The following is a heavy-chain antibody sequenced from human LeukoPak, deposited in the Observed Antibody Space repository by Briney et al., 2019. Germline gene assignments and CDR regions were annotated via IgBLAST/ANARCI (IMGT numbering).Heavy chain of an antibody. CDR3: ARDEDERCSSTSCSKFDY. CDR2: IKQDGSEK. J-gene: IGHJ4*02. V-gene: IGHV3-7*03. CDR1: GFTFSSYW. Sequence: GGSLRLSCAASGFTFSSYWMSWVRQAPGKGLEWVANIKQDGSEKYYVDSVKGRFTISRDNAKNSLYLQMNSLRAEDTAVYYCARDEDERCSSTSCSKFDYWGQGTLVTVSS. D-gene: IGHD2-2*01.